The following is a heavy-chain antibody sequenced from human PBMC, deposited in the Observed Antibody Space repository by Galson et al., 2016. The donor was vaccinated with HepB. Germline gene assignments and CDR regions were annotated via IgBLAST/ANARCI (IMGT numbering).Heavy chain of an antibody. V-gene: IGHV3-74*01. J-gene: IGHJ3*02. CDR2: INSDGSIT. CDR1: GFTFSSYW. D-gene: IGHD2-2*01. CDR3: ARDGDIEVVWNDAFDI. Sequence: SLRLSCAGSGFTFSSYWMHWVRQAPGKGLVWVSRINSDGSITSYADSVKGRFTISRDNAKNTLYLQMNSLRAEDTAVYFCARDGDIEVVWNDAFDIWGQGTMVTVSS.